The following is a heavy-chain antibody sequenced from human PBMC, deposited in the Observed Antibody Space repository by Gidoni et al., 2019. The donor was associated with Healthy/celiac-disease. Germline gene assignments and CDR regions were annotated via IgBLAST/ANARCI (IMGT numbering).Heavy chain of an antibody. CDR1: GGSISSYY. CDR2: IYYSGST. J-gene: IGHJ4*02. D-gene: IGHD6-6*01. Sequence: QVQLQESGPGLVKPSETLSLTGTVSGGSISSYYWSWIRQPPGKGLDWIGYIYYSGSTNYNPSLKSRVTISVDTSKNQFSLKLSSVTAADTAVYYCARDIAARYWGQGTLVTVSS. CDR3: ARDIAARY. V-gene: IGHV4-59*01.